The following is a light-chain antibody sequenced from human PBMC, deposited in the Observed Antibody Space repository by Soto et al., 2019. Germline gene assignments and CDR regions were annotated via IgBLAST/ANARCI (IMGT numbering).Light chain of an antibody. Sequence: DIQMTQSPSSLSASVGDRVHITCQASQDITNHLNWYHQKAGKAPKLLIYDASNLETGVPSRFSGSGSGTDFTFTISSLQPEDIATYYCQQYDNLPLTFGGGTKV. CDR2: DAS. V-gene: IGKV1-33*01. CDR1: QDITNH. J-gene: IGKJ4*01. CDR3: QQYDNLPLT.